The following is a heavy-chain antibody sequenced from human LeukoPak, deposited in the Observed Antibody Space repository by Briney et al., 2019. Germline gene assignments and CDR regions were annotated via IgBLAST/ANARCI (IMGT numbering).Heavy chain of an antibody. CDR1: GFTFSSYG. CDR2: ISGSGGST. CDR3: ARDRGRWLQFDAFDI. Sequence: PGGTLRLSCAASGFTFSSYGMSWVRQAPGEGLEGVSAISGSGGSTYYADSVKGRFTISRDNAKNSLYLQMNSLRAEDTAVYYCARDRGRWLQFDAFDIWGQGTMVTVSS. D-gene: IGHD5-24*01. J-gene: IGHJ3*02. V-gene: IGHV3-23*01.